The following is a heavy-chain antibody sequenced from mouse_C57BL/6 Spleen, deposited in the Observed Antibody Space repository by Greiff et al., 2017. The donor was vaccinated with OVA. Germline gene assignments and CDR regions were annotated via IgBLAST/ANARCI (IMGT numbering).Heavy chain of an antibody. J-gene: IGHJ4*01. CDR2: IHPNSGST. Sequence: QVHVKQPGAELVKPGASVKLSCKASGYTFTSYWMHWVKQRPGQGLEWIGMIHPNSGSTNYNEKFKSKATLTADKSSSTAYMQLSSLTSEDSAVYYCAALITTDYAMDYWGQGTSVTVSS. CDR3: AALITTDYAMDY. D-gene: IGHD1-1*01. CDR1: GYTFTSYW. V-gene: IGHV1-64*01.